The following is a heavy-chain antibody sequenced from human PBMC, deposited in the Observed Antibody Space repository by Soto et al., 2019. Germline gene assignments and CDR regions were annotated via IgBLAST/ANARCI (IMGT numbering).Heavy chain of an antibody. V-gene: IGHV3-30-3*01. Sequence: QVQLVESGGGVVQPGRSLRLSCAASGFTFSSYAMHWVRQAPGKGLEWVAVISYDGSNKYYADSVKGRFTISRDNSKNTLYLQMNSLRAEDTAVYYCARLDDYDSSGYYYPSDYWGQGTLVTVSS. CDR2: ISYDGSNK. D-gene: IGHD3-22*01. CDR3: ARLDDYDSSGYYYPSDY. J-gene: IGHJ4*02. CDR1: GFTFSSYA.